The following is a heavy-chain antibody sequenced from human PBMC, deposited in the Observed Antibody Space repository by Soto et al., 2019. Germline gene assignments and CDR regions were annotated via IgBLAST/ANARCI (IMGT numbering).Heavy chain of an antibody. CDR1: GFTFSSYG. V-gene: IGHV3-30*18. CDR2: ISYDGSNK. Sequence: PGGSLRLSCAASGFTFSSYGMHWVRQAPGKGLEWVAVISYDGSNKYYADSVKGRFTISRDNSKNTLYLQMNSLRAEDTAVYYCAKGGGIPARPLFDYWGQGTLVTVSS. D-gene: IGHD6-6*01. CDR3: AKGGGIPARPLFDY. J-gene: IGHJ4*02.